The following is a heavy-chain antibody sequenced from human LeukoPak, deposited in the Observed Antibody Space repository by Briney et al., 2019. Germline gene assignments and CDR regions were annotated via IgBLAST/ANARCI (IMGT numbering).Heavy chain of an antibody. Sequence: GGSLRLSCAASGFTFSSYSMTWVRQAPGKGLEWVSSISSSSSYIYYADSVKGRFTISRDNAKNSLYLQMNSLRAEDTAVYYCARDGYNSRAFDIWGQGTMVTVSS. CDR3: ARDGYNSRAFDI. J-gene: IGHJ3*02. CDR2: ISSSSSYI. CDR1: GFTFSSYS. D-gene: IGHD5-12*01. V-gene: IGHV3-21*01.